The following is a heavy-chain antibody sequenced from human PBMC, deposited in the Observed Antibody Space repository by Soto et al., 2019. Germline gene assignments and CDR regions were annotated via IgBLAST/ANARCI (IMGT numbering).Heavy chain of an antibody. Sequence: SETLSLTCTVSVVSVSSGDYFWSWLRQSPGKRLEWIAYIYYSGSTNYNPSLKSRATISVDTSKSQVSLTLTSMTAADAALYYCARSPNYYYYGFDVWGQGTAVTVSS. CDR3: ARSPNYYYYGFDV. CDR1: VVSVSSGDYF. D-gene: IGHD3-10*01. CDR2: IYYSGST. J-gene: IGHJ6*02. V-gene: IGHV4-61*08.